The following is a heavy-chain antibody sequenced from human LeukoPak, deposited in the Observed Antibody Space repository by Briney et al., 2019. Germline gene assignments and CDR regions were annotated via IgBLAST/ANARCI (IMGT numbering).Heavy chain of an antibody. Sequence: ASVKVSCKASGYTFTSYYMHWVRQAPGQGLEWMGIINPSGGSTSYAQKFQGRVTMTRDMSTSTVYTELSSLRSEDTAVYYCASGGPSLADYWGQGTLVTVSS. CDR3: ASGGPSLADY. D-gene: IGHD3-16*01. V-gene: IGHV1-46*01. CDR2: INPSGGST. J-gene: IGHJ4*02. CDR1: GYTFTSYY.